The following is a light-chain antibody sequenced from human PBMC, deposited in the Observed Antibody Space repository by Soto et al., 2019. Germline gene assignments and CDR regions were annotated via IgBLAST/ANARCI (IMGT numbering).Light chain of an antibody. CDR3: QESYGSPYT. V-gene: IGKV1-39*01. CDR2: TAS. J-gene: IGKJ2*01. CDR1: QSIATY. Sequence: DIPMTQSPSSLSASVGDRVTITCRASQSIATYLDWYQQKPGQAPRLLIYTASTLQSGVPSRFSGSGSATDFTLTISSLQPEDFATYYCQESYGSPYTFGQGTKLEIK.